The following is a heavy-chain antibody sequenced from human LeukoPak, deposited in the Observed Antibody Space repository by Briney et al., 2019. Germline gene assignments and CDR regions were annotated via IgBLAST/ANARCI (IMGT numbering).Heavy chain of an antibody. J-gene: IGHJ4*02. Sequence: PGGSLRLSCAASGLTFSDYYMSWIRQAPGKGLEWISYIGSNGGNIFYADSVKGRFTISRDNAKNSLYLQMNSLRAEDTAVYYCARIYYYASGSGEYWGQGTLVTVSS. CDR1: GLTFSDYY. CDR3: ARIYYYASGSGEY. D-gene: IGHD3-10*01. CDR2: IGSNGGNI. V-gene: IGHV3-11*04.